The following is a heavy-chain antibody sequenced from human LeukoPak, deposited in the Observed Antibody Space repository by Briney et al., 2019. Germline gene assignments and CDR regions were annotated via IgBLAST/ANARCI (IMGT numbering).Heavy chain of an antibody. Sequence: SETLSLTCTVSGGSIRSYYWSWIRQPPGKGLEWIGYIYYSGTTNYNPSLKSRVTISVDTSKNQFSLKLSSVTAADTAVYYCARDSPYSSSWYRHYYYGMDVWGQGTTVTVSS. D-gene: IGHD6-13*01. CDR2: IYYSGTT. J-gene: IGHJ6*02. V-gene: IGHV4-59*01. CDR1: GGSIRSYY. CDR3: ARDSPYSSSWYRHYYYGMDV.